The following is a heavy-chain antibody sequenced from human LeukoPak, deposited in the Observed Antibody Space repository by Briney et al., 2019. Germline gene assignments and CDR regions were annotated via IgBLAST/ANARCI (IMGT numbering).Heavy chain of an antibody. Sequence: GGSLRLSCAASGFTFRSHDMSWVRQAPGKGLEWVLYISSSGSTIYYADSVKGRFTISRDNAKNSLYLQMNSLRAEDTAVYYCARSLVVRGVAHYYYYGMDVWGQGTTVTVSS. J-gene: IGHJ6*02. V-gene: IGHV3-48*03. CDR1: GFTFRSHD. CDR3: ARSLVVRGVAHYYYYGMDV. D-gene: IGHD3-10*01. CDR2: ISSSGSTI.